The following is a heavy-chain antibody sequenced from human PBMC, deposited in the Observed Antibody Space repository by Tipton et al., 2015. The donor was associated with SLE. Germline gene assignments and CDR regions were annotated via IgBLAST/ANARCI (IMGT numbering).Heavy chain of an antibody. V-gene: IGHV3-15*01. CDR1: GFTFSNAW. D-gene: IGHD3-22*01. CDR2: LKSKTDGGTT. CDR3: ARGTYYDGHAFDI. Sequence: SLRLSCAASGFTFSNAWMSWVRQAPGKGLEWVGRLKSKTDGGTTDYAAPVKGRFTISRDDSKNRLYLQMNSLRAEDTAVYYCARGTYYDGHAFDIWGQGTMVTVSS. J-gene: IGHJ3*02.